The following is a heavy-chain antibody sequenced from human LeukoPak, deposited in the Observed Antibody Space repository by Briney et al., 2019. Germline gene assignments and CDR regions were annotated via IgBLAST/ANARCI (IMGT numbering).Heavy chain of an antibody. D-gene: IGHD6-19*01. CDR3: AKEGGSGWTYYYYMDV. CDR2: IRYDGSNK. Sequence: GGSLRLSCAASGFTFSSYGMHWVRQAPGKGLEWVAFIRYDGSNKYYADSVKGRFTISRDNSKNTLYLQMNSLRPEDTAVCYCAKEGGSGWTYYYYMDVWGKGTTVTVSS. CDR1: GFTFSSYG. V-gene: IGHV3-30*02. J-gene: IGHJ6*03.